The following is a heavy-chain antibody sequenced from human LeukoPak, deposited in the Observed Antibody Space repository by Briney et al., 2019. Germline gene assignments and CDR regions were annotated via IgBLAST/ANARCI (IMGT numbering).Heavy chain of an antibody. CDR2: INESGERT. CDR1: GFTFSSYA. J-gene: IGHJ4*02. V-gene: IGHV3-23*01. D-gene: IGHD6-19*01. Sequence: GGSLRLSCAASGFTFSSYAMSWVRQAPGKGLEWVSGINESGERTYYADSVKGRFTISRDNSKNTLYLQMNSLRGEDTAVYYCAKGVVQGLVRVPFDYWGQGILVTVSS. CDR3: AKGVVQGLVRVPFDY.